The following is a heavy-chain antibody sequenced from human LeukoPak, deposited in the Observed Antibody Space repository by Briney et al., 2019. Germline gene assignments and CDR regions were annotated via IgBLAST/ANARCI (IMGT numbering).Heavy chain of an antibody. CDR3: ARGRYSGYDWVEGQEWLVLGSYYYYMDV. D-gene: IGHD5-12*01. CDR2: ISYDGSNK. Sequence: PGRPLRLSCAASGFTFSSYAMHWVRQAPGKGLEWVAVISYDGSNKYYADSVKGRFTISRDNSKNTLYLQMNSLRAEDTAVYYCARGRYSGYDWVEGQEWLVLGSYYYYMDVWGKGTTVTVSS. CDR1: GFTFSSYA. V-gene: IGHV3-30*04. J-gene: IGHJ6*03.